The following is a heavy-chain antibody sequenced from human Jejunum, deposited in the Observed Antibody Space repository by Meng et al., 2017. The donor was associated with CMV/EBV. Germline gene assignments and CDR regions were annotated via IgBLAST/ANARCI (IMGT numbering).Heavy chain of an antibody. D-gene: IGHD4-17*01. J-gene: IGHJ4*02. CDR2: ITRSAAST. V-gene: IGHV3-23*01. CDR1: GSTFNNFA. Sequence: SGSTFNNFAMSWVRQAPGKGLEWVATITRSAASTRYADSVTGRFTITRDNSKNTLYLQMDSLRVEDTAVYYCAKEGRYGDYPIPLDYWGQGTLVTVSS. CDR3: AKEGRYGDYPIPLDY.